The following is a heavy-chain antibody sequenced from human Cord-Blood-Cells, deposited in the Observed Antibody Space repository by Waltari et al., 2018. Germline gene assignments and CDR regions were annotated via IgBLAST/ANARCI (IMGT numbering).Heavy chain of an antibody. D-gene: IGHD3-22*01. CDR2: INHSGST. V-gene: IGHV4-34*01. Sequence: QVQLQQWGAGLLKTSETLSLTCAVDGGSFSGDYWRWIREPPGKGLEWIGEINHSGSTNYNPSLKSRVTISVDTSKNQFSLKLSSVTAADTAVYYCARGLTSGYYDSSGYYYWGQGTLVTVSS. CDR3: ARGLTSGYYDSSGYYY. J-gene: IGHJ4*02. CDR1: GGSFSGDY.